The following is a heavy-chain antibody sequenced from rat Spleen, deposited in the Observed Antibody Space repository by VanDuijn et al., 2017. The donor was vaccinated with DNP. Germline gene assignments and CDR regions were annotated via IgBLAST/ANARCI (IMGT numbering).Heavy chain of an antibody. D-gene: IGHD1-4*01. Sequence: EVQLVESGGGLVKPGGSLKLSCVASGFTFRDYDMAWVRQAPKRGLEWVTTITYVGTITYYRDSVKGRFTISRDNAKSTLYLQMDSLRSEDTATYYCARGYPGITTRFDYWGQGVMVTVSS. CDR1: GFTFRDYD. V-gene: IGHV5-7*01. CDR2: ITYVGTIT. J-gene: IGHJ2*01. CDR3: ARGYPGITTRFDY.